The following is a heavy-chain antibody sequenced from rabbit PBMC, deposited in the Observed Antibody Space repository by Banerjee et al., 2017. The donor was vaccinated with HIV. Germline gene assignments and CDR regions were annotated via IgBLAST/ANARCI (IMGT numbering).Heavy chain of an antibody. CDR2: IDAGSNGKT. CDR3: ARDLAGAIGWNFGL. J-gene: IGHJ4*01. D-gene: IGHD4-1*01. CDR1: GFSFSNKYV. Sequence: QEQLEESGGDLVKPEGSLTITCTASGFSFSNKYVMCWVRQAPGKGLEWIACIDAGSNGKTDYASWAKGRFTISKTSWTTVTLQMTSLTAADTATYFCARDLAGAIGWNFGLWGQGTLVTVS. V-gene: IGHV1S45*01.